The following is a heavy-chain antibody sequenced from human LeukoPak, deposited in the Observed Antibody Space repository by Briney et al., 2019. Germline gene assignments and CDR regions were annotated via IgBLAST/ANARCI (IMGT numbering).Heavy chain of an antibody. CDR1: GGSISSSHYY. CDR3: AREALYRPVGATPSYYFDY. CDR2: IYYSGST. V-gene: IGHV4-39*07. D-gene: IGHD1-26*01. J-gene: IGHJ4*02. Sequence: PSGTLSLTCTVSGGSISSSHYYWGWIRQPPGKGLEWIGSIYYSGSTYYNPSLKSRVTISVDTSKNQFFLKLSSVTAADTAVYYCAREALYRPVGATPSYYFDYWGQGTLVTVSS.